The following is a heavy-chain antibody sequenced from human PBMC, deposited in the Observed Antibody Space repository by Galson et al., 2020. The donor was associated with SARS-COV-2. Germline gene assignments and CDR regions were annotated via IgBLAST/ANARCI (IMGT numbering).Heavy chain of an antibody. D-gene: IGHD2-15*01. Sequence: GGSLRLSCAASGFTFSRYSMNWVRQAPGKGLEWVSYISSTSSTIHYADSVKGRFTISRDNAKNSLYLQMNNLRAEDTAVYYCARGWGCSGGSCYSDYWGQGTLVTVSS. V-gene: IGHV3-48*01. CDR1: GFTFSRYS. J-gene: IGHJ4*02. CDR2: ISSTSSTI. CDR3: ARGWGCSGGSCYSDY.